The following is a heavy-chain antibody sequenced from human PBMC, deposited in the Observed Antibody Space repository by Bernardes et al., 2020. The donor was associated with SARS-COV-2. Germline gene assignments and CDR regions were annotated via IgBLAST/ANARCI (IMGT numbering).Heavy chain of an antibody. CDR3: AKGPPNWGFDY. CDR2: MSPNSGNT. D-gene: IGHD7-27*01. CDR1: GYTFTSYD. Sequence: ASVKVSCKASGYTFTSYDINWVRQATGQGLEWMGWMSPNSGNTDYAQKFQGRVTMTRDTSISTVYMELSSLRSEDTAVYYCAKGPPNWGFDYWGQGTLVTVSS. J-gene: IGHJ4*02. V-gene: IGHV1-8*01.